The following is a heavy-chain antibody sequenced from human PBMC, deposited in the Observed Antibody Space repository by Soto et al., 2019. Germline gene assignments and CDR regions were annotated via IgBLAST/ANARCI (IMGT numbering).Heavy chain of an antibody. J-gene: IGHJ5*02. Sequence: GGSLRLSCVASGFTFSTYAMTWVRQAPGKGLEWVSVIYSGGSTYYADSVKGRFTISRDNAKRSLYLQMMSLTAEDTAIYYCARGGCGDLSAPCGHDTLATVAS. CDR2: IYSGGST. D-gene: IGHD2-21*01. V-gene: IGHV3-23*03. CDR1: GFTFSTYA. CDR3: ARGGCGDLSAP.